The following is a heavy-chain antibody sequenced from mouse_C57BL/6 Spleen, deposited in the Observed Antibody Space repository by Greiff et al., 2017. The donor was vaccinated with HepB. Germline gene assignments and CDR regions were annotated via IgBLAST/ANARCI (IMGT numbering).Heavy chain of an antibody. CDR3: AREGSMVTRAWFAY. J-gene: IGHJ3*01. CDR1: GFTFSDYG. D-gene: IGHD2-2*01. CDR2: ISSGSSTI. Sequence: EVKLVESGGGLVKPGGSLKLSCAASGFTFSDYGMHWVRQAPEKGLEWVAYISSGSSTIYYADTVKGRFTISRDNAKNTLFLQMTSLRSEDTAMYYCAREGSMVTRAWFAYWGQVTLVTVSA. V-gene: IGHV5-17*01.